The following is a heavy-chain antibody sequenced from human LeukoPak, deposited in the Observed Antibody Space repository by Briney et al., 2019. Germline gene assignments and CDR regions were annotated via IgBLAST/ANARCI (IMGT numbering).Heavy chain of an antibody. CDR1: GFTFSSYW. CDR2: IDSFGSSK. CDR3: ARSDHYHDNSSYDV. D-gene: IGHD3-22*01. Sequence: PGGSLRLSCAASGFTFSSYWMHWVRQAPGKGLVWVSRIDSFGSSKNYADSVRGRFTISRDNAKNTLYLQMSSLRADDTAVYYCARSDHYHDNSSYDVWGQGTLVTVSS. J-gene: IGHJ4*02. V-gene: IGHV3-74*01.